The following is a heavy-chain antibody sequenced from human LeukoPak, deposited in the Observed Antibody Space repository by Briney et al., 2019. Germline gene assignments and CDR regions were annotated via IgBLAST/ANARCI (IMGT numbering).Heavy chain of an antibody. CDR2: ISHDGSNK. CDR1: GFTFSSYG. Sequence: GRSLRLSCAASGFTFSSYGIHWVRQAPGKGREGVAVISHDGSNKHYADSVKGRFTISRGNSKNTLYLQMNSLRPEDTAVYYCAKDNRIAADEGGFDYWGQGPLVTVPS. J-gene: IGHJ4*02. V-gene: IGHV3-30*18. D-gene: IGHD6-13*01. CDR3: AKDNRIAADEGGFDY.